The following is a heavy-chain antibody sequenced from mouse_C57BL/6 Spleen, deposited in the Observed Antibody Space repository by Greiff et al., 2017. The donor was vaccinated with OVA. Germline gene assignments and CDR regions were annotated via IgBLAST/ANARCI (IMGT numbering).Heavy chain of an antibody. CDR3: ADSSGSAWFAY. Sequence: VQLQQPGAELVKPGASVKLSCKASGYTFTSYWMHWVKQRPGQGLEWIGMIHPNSGSTNYNEKFKSKATLTVDKSSSTAYMQLSSLTSEDSAVYDGADSSGSAWFAYWGQGTLVTVSA. V-gene: IGHV1-64*01. CDR1: GYTFTSYW. J-gene: IGHJ3*01. D-gene: IGHD3-2*02. CDR2: IHPNSGST.